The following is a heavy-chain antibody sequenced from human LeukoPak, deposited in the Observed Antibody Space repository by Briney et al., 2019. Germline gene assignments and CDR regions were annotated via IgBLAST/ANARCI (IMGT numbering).Heavy chain of an antibody. CDR3: ARGGLRVMVYRLYYMDV. V-gene: IGHV1-46*01. D-gene: IGHD2-8*01. Sequence: ASVKVSCKASGYTVTRYYMHWVRQAPGQGLEWMGIINPSGGSTSYAQKFQGRVTMTRDTSISTAYMELTRLRSDDTAVYYCARGGLRVMVYRLYYMDVWGKGTTVTVSS. J-gene: IGHJ6*03. CDR2: INPSGGST. CDR1: GYTVTRYY.